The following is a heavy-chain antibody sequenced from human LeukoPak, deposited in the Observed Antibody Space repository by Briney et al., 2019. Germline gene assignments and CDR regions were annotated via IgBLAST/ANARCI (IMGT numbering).Heavy chain of an antibody. Sequence: SETLSLTCSISGGSISTYYWSWIRQPAGKGLEWIGRIYSSGATTYNPSLKSRVTMSVDTSKNQLSLRLSSVTAADTAVYYCARDSSAYCGGDCNVDVWGKGTTVTVSS. V-gene: IGHV4-4*07. CDR2: IYSSGAT. J-gene: IGHJ6*04. CDR3: ARDSSAYCGGDCNVDV. CDR1: GGSISTYY. D-gene: IGHD2-21*01.